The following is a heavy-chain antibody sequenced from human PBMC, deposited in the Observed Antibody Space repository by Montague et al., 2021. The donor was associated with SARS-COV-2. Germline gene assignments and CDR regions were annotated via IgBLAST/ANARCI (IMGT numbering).Heavy chain of an antibody. D-gene: IGHD2-15*01. J-gene: IGHJ4*03. V-gene: IGHV4-4*07. CDR3: AGGVVAAAPVVDN. CDR2: IYTSGST. CDR1: GGSISGFY. Sequence: SETLSLTCTVSGGSISGFYWNWIRQPPGKGLEWIGSIYTSGSTNXNPSLDSRVTMSVDTSKNQFSLKLNSVTAADTAMYYCAGGVVAAAPVVDNWGRGTMVTVSS.